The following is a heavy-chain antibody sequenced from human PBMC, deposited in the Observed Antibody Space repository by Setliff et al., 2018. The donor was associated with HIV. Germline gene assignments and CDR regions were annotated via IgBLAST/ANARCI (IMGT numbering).Heavy chain of an antibody. CDR1: GFTFSTYA. CDR3: ARDTPNIGIDH. D-gene: IGHD1-26*01. V-gene: IGHV3-23*01. CDR2: VGAVGGPT. J-gene: IGHJ4*02. Sequence: PGGSLRLSCAASGFTFSTYAMGWVRQAPGKGLEWVSTVGAVGGPTHYAESVKGRFTISKDNSKNTLYLQMNSLRAEDTAVYYCARDTPNIGIDHWGQGILVTVSS.